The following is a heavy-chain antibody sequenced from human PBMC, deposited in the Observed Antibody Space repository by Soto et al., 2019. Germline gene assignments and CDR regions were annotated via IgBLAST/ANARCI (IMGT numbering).Heavy chain of an antibody. CDR1: AGSISSGDYY. CDR2: IYYSGST. CDR3: ARVLYYDDNEAFDI. D-gene: IGHD4-17*01. V-gene: IGHV4-31*03. Sequence: HVQLQESGPGLVKPSQTLSLTCTVSAGSISSGDYYWSWIRQHPGKGLEWIGYIYYSGSTYYNPSLNIRVIXXVXTXXNQFSLKLSSVTAADTAVYCCARVLYYDDNEAFDIWGQGTMVTVSS. J-gene: IGHJ3*02.